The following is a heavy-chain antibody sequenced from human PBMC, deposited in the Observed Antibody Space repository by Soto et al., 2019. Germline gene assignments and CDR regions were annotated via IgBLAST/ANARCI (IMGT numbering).Heavy chain of an antibody. D-gene: IGHD6-19*01. Sequence: QVQLVQSGAEVKKPGASVKVSCKASGYTFTGYYMHWVRQAPGQGLEWMGWINPNSGGTNYAQKFQGWVTMTKDTPISTAYMELSRLSSDATAVYYCARGIAVAGSAEYFDYWGQGTLVTVSS. CDR1: GYTFTGYY. CDR3: ARGIAVAGSAEYFDY. V-gene: IGHV1-2*04. CDR2: INPNSGGT. J-gene: IGHJ4*02.